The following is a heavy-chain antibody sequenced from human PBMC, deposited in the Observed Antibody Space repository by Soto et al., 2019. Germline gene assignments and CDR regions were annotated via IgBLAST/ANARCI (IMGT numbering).Heavy chain of an antibody. CDR2: IWYDGRDT. CDR1: GFTFGRHG. V-gene: IGHV3-33*01. D-gene: IGHD3-9*01. Sequence: HVELVQSGGGVVQPGSSLRLSCVGSGFTFGRHGMHWVRQAPGKGLEWLEYIWYDGRDTYLEDSVKGRFTISRDNSRNTLSLQMNSLRVEDTAVYFCARFTDWFLLDSWGQGTLVSVSS. J-gene: IGHJ4*02. CDR3: ARFTDWFLLDS.